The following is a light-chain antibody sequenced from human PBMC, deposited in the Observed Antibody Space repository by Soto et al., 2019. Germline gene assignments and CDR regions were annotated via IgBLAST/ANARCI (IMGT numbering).Light chain of an antibody. Sequence: QSALTQPASVSGSPGQSITISCTGTSSDVGGYNYVSWYQQHPGKAPKLMIYDVSHRPSGVSNRFSGSKSGNTASLTISGLQAEDEADYYCSSYISSSTYVFGTGTKLTVL. CDR3: SSYISSSTYV. CDR2: DVS. V-gene: IGLV2-14*01. CDR1: SSDVGGYNY. J-gene: IGLJ1*01.